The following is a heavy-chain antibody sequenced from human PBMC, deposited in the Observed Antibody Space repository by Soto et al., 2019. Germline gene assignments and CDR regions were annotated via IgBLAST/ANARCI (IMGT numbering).Heavy chain of an antibody. CDR1: GSTFSSYW. CDR3: ARDLRSSNVVVVAAIGY. CDR2: IKQDGSEK. D-gene: IGHD2-15*01. V-gene: IGHV3-7*01. J-gene: IGHJ4*02. Sequence: GGSLRLSCAASGSTFSSYWMSWVRQAPGKGLEWVANIKQDGSEKYYVDSVKGRFTISRDNAKNSLYLQMNSLRAEDTAVYYCARDLRSSNVVVVAAIGYWGQGTLVTVSS.